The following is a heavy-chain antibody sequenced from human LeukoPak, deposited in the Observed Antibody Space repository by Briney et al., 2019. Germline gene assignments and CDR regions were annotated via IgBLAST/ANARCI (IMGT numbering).Heavy chain of an antibody. J-gene: IGHJ5*02. CDR1: GGSISSYY. Sequence: SETLSLTCTVSGGSISSYYWSWLRQPPGKGLEWIGYIYYSGSTNYNPSLKSRVTISVDTSKNQFSLKLSSVTAADTAVYYCARDLVRGVNWFDPWGQGTLVTVSS. CDR3: ARDLVRGVNWFDP. CDR2: IYYSGST. D-gene: IGHD3-10*01. V-gene: IGHV4-59*01.